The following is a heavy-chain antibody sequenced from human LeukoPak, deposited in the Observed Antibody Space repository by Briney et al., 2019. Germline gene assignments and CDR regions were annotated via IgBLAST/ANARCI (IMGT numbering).Heavy chain of an antibody. J-gene: IGHJ4*02. CDR3: VMEQRKYSAGFTIDY. D-gene: IGHD2-15*01. CDR2: ISYDGSNK. V-gene: IGHV3-30-3*01. CDR1: GFTFSSYA. Sequence: GRSLRLSCAASGFTFSSYAMHWVRQAPGKGLEWVAVISYDGSNKYYADSVKGRFTISRDNSKNTLYLQMNSLRAEDTAVYYCVMEQRKYSAGFTIDYWGQGTLVTVSS.